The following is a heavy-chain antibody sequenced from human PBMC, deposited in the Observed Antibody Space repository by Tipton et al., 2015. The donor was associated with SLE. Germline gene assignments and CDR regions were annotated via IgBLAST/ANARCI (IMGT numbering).Heavy chain of an antibody. CDR2: ISGSGGST. Sequence: SLRLSCAASGFTVSSNYMSWVRQAPGKGLEWVSAISGSGGSTYYADSVKGRFTISRDNSKNTLYLQMNSLRAEDTALYYCARETYDSSDAFDIWGQGTMVTVSS. CDR3: ARETYDSSDAFDI. V-gene: IGHV3-23*01. J-gene: IGHJ3*02. D-gene: IGHD3-22*01. CDR1: GFTVSSNY.